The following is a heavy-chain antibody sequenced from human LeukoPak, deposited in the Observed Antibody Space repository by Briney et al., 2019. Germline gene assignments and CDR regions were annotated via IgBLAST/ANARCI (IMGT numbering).Heavy chain of an antibody. V-gene: IGHV1-2*02. D-gene: IGHD2-21*02. J-gene: IGHJ4*02. CDR1: GYTFTGYY. CDR3: ARDRREAYCGGDCYWALDY. CDR2: INPNSGGT. Sequence: GASVKVSCKASGYTFTGYYMHWVRQAPGQGLEWMGWINPNSGGTNYAQKFQGRVTMTRDTSISTAYMELSRLRSGDTAVYYCARDRREAYCGGDCYWALDYWGQGTLVTVSS.